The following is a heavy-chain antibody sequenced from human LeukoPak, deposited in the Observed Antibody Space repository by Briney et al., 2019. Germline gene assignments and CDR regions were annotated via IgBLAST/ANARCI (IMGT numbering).Heavy chain of an antibody. CDR1: GYTLTNYA. V-gene: IGHV7-4-1*02. Sequence: ASVTVSCTASGYTLTNYALSWVRQAPGQGLEWMGWINTNTGNPTYAQGFTGRFVFSLDTSVNTAYLQISSLKAEDTAIYYCARVQGYCSTTSCYPHYWGQGTLVTVSS. CDR2: INTNTGNP. J-gene: IGHJ4*02. D-gene: IGHD2-2*01. CDR3: ARVQGYCSTTSCYPHY.